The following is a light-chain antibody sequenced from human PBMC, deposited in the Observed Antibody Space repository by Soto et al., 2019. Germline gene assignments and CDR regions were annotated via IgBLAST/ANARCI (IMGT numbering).Light chain of an antibody. V-gene: IGKV3-15*01. CDR3: QQYNNWPYT. CDR2: GAS. J-gene: IGKJ2*01. Sequence: EIVMTQSPATLSVSPGERATLSCRASQSVSSNLAWYQQKPGQAPRLLIYGASTRATGIPARFSGSGSGTEFTLTISSLQSEDFEVYYCQQYNNWPYTFGPGTKLEIK. CDR1: QSVSSN.